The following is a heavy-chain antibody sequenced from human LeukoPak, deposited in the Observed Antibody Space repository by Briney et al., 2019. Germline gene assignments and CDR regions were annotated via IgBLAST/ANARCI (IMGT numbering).Heavy chain of an antibody. CDR1: GGSISSSSYY. D-gene: IGHD2-2*01. J-gene: IGHJ4*02. V-gene: IGHV4-39*01. CDR3: ASCVAWSASCRLDY. CDR2: IYYSGST. Sequence: PSETLSLTCTVSGGSISSSSYYWGWIGQPPGKGLEWIGSIYYSGSTYYNPSLKRRVTIYVDTSKNQFTLKLSSVTAADTAVYYCASCVAWSASCRLDYWGQGTLVTVSS.